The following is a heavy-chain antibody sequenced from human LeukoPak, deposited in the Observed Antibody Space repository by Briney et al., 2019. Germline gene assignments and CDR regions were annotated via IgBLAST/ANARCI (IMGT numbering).Heavy chain of an antibody. Sequence: SETLCLTCTVSGGSISSSSYYWGWIRQPPGKGLEWIGSIYFSGSTYYNPSLKSRVTISVDTSKNQFSLKLSSVTAADTAVYYSARQGGDYGSEYFQHWGQGTLVTVSS. J-gene: IGHJ1*01. CDR3: ARQGGDYGSEYFQH. CDR1: GGSISSSSYY. V-gene: IGHV4-39*01. CDR2: IYFSGST. D-gene: IGHD4-17*01.